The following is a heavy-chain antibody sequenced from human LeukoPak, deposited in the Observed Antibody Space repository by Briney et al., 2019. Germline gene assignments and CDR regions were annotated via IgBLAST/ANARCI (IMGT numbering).Heavy chain of an antibody. D-gene: IGHD2-21*02. J-gene: IGHJ4*02. CDR2: MNPNSGNT. CDR3: ARVGAYCGGDCYSDY. Sequence: ASVKVSCKASGYTFTSYDINWVRQATGQGLEWMGWMNPNSGNTGYAQKFQGRVTMTRSTSISTAYMELSGLRSEDTAVYYCARVGAYCGGDCYSDYWGQGTLVTVSS. CDR1: GYTFTSYD. V-gene: IGHV1-8*01.